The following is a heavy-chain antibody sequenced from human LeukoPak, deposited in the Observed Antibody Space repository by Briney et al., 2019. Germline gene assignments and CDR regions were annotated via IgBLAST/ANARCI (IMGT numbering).Heavy chain of an antibody. J-gene: IGHJ5*02. Sequence: PSQTLSLTCTVSGGSISSGDYYWSWIHQPPGKALEWIGYIYYSESTYYNPSLKSRVTISVDTSKNQFSLKLSSVTAADTAVYYCARAGIYGSGSYSPNWFDPWGQGTLVTVSS. D-gene: IGHD3-10*01. V-gene: IGHV4-30-4*08. CDR2: IYYSEST. CDR1: GGSISSGDYY. CDR3: ARAGIYGSGSYSPNWFDP.